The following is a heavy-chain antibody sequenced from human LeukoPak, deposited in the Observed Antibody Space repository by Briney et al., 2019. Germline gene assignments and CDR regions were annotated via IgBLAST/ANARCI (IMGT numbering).Heavy chain of an antibody. CDR2: VNWNGGST. D-gene: IGHD3-10*01. CDR3: ARGMRDYYGLDY. J-gene: IGHJ4*02. CDR1: GFTFDDYG. V-gene: IGHV3-20*04. Sequence: RSGGSLRLSCAASGFTFDDYGMSWVRQAPGKGLEWISGVNWNGGSTGYADSVKGRFTISRDNAKNSLYLQMNSLTAEDTAVYYCARGMRDYYGLDYWGQGTLVTVSS.